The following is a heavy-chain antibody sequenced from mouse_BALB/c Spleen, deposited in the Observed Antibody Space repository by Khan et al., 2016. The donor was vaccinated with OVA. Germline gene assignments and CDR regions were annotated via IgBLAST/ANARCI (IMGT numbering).Heavy chain of an antibody. CDR3: ARQPYYHYNIMDY. CDR1: GFSLTNYG. Sequence: QVQLKESGPGLVAPSQSLSITCTISGFSLTNYGVHWVRQSPGKGLEWLVVIWNDGNTAYNSALKSRLTISKDNSKSQAFLKMNSLQTDDTAMYFCARQPYYHYNIMDYWGQGTSVTVSS. CDR2: IWNDGNT. V-gene: IGHV2-6-1*01. J-gene: IGHJ4*01. D-gene: IGHD2-10*01.